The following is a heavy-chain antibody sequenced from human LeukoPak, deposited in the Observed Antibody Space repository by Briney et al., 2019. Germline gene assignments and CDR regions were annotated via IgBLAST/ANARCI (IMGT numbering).Heavy chain of an antibody. J-gene: IGHJ6*03. D-gene: IGHD2-15*01. Sequence: GGSLRLSCAASGFTFSSYGMHWVRQAPGKGLEWVAFIRYDGSNKYYADSVKGRFTISRDNSKNTLYLQMNSLRAEDTAVYYCAKGASGYCSGGSCYYYYYYMDVWGKGTTVTISS. V-gene: IGHV3-30*02. CDR3: AKGASGYCSGGSCYYYYYYMDV. CDR1: GFTFSSYG. CDR2: IRYDGSNK.